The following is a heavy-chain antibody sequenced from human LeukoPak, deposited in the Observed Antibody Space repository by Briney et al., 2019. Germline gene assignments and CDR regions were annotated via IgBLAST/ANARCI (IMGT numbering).Heavy chain of an antibody. D-gene: IGHD3-10*01. V-gene: IGHV4-39*07. CDR1: GGSVSSSDYY. Sequence: SETLSLTCTVSGGSVSSSDYYWGWLRQSPGKGLEWIGNVYYSGTTYYNPSLKSRVTISIDTSKNQFSLKLSSVIAADTAMYYCARDLSTYYYGSGSANWFDPWGQGTLVTVSS. J-gene: IGHJ5*02. CDR2: VYYSGTT. CDR3: ARDLSTYYYGSGSANWFDP.